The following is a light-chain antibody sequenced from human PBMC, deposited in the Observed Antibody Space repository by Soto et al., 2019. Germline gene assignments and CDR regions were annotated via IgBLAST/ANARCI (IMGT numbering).Light chain of an antibody. CDR2: GAS. CDR3: QQPPGT. CDR1: QSVSSSY. Sequence: EIVLTQSPGTLSLSPGERATLSCRASQSVSSSYLAWYQQKPGQAPRLLIHGASSRATGIPDRFSGGGSGTDFTLTISRLEPEDFAVYYCQQPPGTFGQGTKVKIK. J-gene: IGKJ1*01. V-gene: IGKV3-20*01.